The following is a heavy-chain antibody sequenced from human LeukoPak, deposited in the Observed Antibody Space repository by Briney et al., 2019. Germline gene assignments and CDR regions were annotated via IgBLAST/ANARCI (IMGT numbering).Heavy chain of an antibody. CDR2: LYGNGDT. CDR1: GLIVGSDC. V-gene: IGHV3-66*01. Sequence: GSLRLSCAVSGLIVGSDCVSWVRQTPGKGLEWVSVLYGNGDTYYADSVKGRFTISRDTSKNTVYLQMHSLRVDDTSVYYCVSVYNNGWYVDYWGQGTLLTVSS. CDR3: VSVYNNGWYVDY. J-gene: IGHJ4*02. D-gene: IGHD6-25*01.